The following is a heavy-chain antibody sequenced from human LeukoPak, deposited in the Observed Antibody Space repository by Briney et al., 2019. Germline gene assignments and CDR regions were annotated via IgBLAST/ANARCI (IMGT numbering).Heavy chain of an antibody. D-gene: IGHD6-19*01. CDR2: ISSSSSYI. J-gene: IGHJ4*02. V-gene: IGHV3-21*01. CDR3: ARPQDGQWLALGGY. Sequence: PGGSLRLSCAASGFTFSSYSMNWVRQAPGKGLEWVSSISSSSSYIYYADSVKGRFTISRDNAKNSLYLQMNSLRAEDTAVYYCARPQDGQWLALGGYWGQGTLVTVSS. CDR1: GFTFSSYS.